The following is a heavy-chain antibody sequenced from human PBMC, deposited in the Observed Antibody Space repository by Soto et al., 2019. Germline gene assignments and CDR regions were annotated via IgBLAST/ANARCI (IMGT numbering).Heavy chain of an antibody. CDR1: GASVTLSNW. J-gene: IGHJ3*01. CDR3: ARATADYGDAYDV. V-gene: IGHV4-4*01. D-gene: IGHD4-17*01. Sequence: QMQLQQSCPGLVKPSGTLSLTCTVSGASVTLSNWWTWIRQSPGRGLEWIGQAYHSGSTNYNPSLETRVTISVDTSKNQFSLNLTSVTAADAAVYCCARATADYGDAYDVWGQGTSVTVSS. CDR2: AYHSGST.